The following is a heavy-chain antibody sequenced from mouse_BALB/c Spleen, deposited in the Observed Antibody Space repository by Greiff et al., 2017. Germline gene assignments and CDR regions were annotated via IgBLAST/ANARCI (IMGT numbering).Heavy chain of an antibody. Sequence: VQLKQSGPELVKPGASVKMSCKASGYTFTSYVMHWVKQKPGQGLEWIGYINPYNDGTKYNEKFKGKATLTSDKSSSTAYMELSSLTSEDSAVYYCARGEARGAMDYWGQGTSVTVSS. D-gene: IGHD3-1*01. CDR1: GYTFTSYV. J-gene: IGHJ4*01. CDR2: INPYNDGT. CDR3: ARGEARGAMDY. V-gene: IGHV1-14*01.